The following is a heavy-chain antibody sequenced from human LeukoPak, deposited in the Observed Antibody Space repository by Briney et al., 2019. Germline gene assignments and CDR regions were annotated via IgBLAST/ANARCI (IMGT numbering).Heavy chain of an antibody. J-gene: IGHJ5*02. Sequence: ASVKVSCKASGYTFTGHYMHWVRQSPGQGLEWMGWINPNSGGTNYAQKFQGRVTMTRDTSISTAYMELSRLRSDDTAVYYCARRWITGTMFDPWGQGTLVTLSS. D-gene: IGHD1-7*01. V-gene: IGHV1-2*02. CDR1: GYTFTGHY. CDR3: ARRWITGTMFDP. CDR2: INPNSGGT.